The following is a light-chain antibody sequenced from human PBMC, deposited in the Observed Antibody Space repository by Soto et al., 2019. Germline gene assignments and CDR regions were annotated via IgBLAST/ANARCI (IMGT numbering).Light chain of an antibody. CDR2: QVS. Sequence: QSVLTQPASVSGSPGQSITISCTGTSSDIGGFYYVSWYQHHPGKDPKLMIYQVSNRPSGVSNRFSGSKSGNTASLTISGLQAEDYSDYFCSSYSISSTFYVCGAGPKVTVL. CDR3: SSYSISSTFYV. V-gene: IGLV2-14*01. J-gene: IGLJ1*01. CDR1: SSDIGGFYY.